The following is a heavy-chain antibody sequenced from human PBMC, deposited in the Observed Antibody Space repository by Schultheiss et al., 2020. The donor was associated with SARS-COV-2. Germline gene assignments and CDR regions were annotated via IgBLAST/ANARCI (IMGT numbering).Heavy chain of an antibody. D-gene: IGHD3-10*01. Sequence: GGSLRLSCAASGFTFSSYAMHWVRQAPGKGLEWISAISGTGTSTYYVDSVKGRFTISRDNSKNTLYLQMNSLRADEDTAIYYCAKIGDGFGELLRAYYYYYYMDVWGKGTTVTVSS. CDR1: GFTFSSYA. CDR2: ISGTGTST. J-gene: IGHJ6*03. CDR3: AKIGDGFGELLRAYYYYYYMDV. V-gene: IGHV3-23*01.